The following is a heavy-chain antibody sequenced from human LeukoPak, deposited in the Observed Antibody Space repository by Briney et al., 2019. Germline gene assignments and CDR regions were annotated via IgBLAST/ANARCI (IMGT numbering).Heavy chain of an antibody. J-gene: IGHJ5*02. CDR1: GGSFSGYY. CDR2: INHSGST. Sequence: SETLSLTCAVYGGSFSGYYWSWIRQPPGKGLEWIGEINHSGSTNYNPSLKSRVTISVDTSKNQFSLQLNSVTPEDTAVYYCARGLSVWFGELSKYNWFDPWGQGTLVTVSS. D-gene: IGHD3-10*01. V-gene: IGHV4-34*01. CDR3: ARGLSVWFGELSKYNWFDP.